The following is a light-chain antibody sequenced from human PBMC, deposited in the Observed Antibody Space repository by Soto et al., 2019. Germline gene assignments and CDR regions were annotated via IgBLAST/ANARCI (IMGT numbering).Light chain of an antibody. CDR3: SSYTSSNTYV. CDR2: EVS. CDR1: SSDVGGYDH. Sequence: QSALTQPASVSGSPGQSITISCTGTSSDVGGYDHVSWYQQHPGKAPKLMIYEVSDRPSGVSHRFSGSKSGNTASLTISGLQAEDEADFYCSSYTSSNTYVFGAGTKLTVL. V-gene: IGLV2-14*03. J-gene: IGLJ1*01.